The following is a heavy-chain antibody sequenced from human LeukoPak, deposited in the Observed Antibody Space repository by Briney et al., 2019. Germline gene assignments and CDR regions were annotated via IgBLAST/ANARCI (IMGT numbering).Heavy chain of an antibody. CDR3: ARDPKAGDGTAYYMDV. CDR1: GFTFSSYS. D-gene: IGHD5-24*01. J-gene: IGHJ6*03. CDR2: ISSSSSYI. V-gene: IGHV3-21*01. Sequence: GGSLRLSCAASGFTFSSYSMNWVRQAPGKGLEWVSSISSSSSYIYYADSVKGRFTISRDNAKNSLYLQMNSLRAEDTAVYYCARDPKAGDGTAYYMDVWGKGTTVTVSS.